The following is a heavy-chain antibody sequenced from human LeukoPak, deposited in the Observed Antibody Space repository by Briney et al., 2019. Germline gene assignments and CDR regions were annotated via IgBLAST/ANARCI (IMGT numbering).Heavy chain of an antibody. CDR3: AREMLNGSGYFDY. D-gene: IGHD3-3*01. Sequence: SETLSLTCTVSGGSLTSSSYYWGWIRQPPGKGLEWIGSIYYSGTTYYNPSLKSRVTISVDTSKNQFSLKLSSVTAADTAFYYCAREMLNGSGYFDYWGQGTLVTVSS. CDR1: GGSLTSSSYY. V-gene: IGHV4-39*07. J-gene: IGHJ4*02. CDR2: IYYSGTT.